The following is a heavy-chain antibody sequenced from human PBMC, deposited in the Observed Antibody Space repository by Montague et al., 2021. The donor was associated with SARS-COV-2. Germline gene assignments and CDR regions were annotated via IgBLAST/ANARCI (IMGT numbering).Heavy chain of an antibody. V-gene: IGHV4-34*01. CDR3: ARVASDGGWRGGRRCYHYAMDV. CDR2: ITHTGGT. Sequence: SETLSLTCAVSGGSFSSYYWTWIRQSPGKGLEWIGEITHTGGTKYDPSLMSRATVSVDTSKNQFSLKLTSMTAADTAVYFCARVASDGGWRGGRRCYHYAMDVWGQGTSVTVS. D-gene: IGHD4-23*01. CDR1: GGSFSSYY. J-gene: IGHJ6*02.